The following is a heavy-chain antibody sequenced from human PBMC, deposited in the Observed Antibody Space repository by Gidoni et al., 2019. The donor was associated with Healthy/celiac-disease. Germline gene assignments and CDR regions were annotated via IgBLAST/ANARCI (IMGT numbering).Heavy chain of an antibody. CDR3: AKDPIYGVPAAVPDY. V-gene: IGHV3-23*01. J-gene: IGHJ4*02. CDR1: GFTFSSYA. D-gene: IGHD2-2*01. Sequence: EVQLLESGGGLVQPGGSLRLSCAASGFTFSSYAMSWVRQAPGKGLAWVSASSGSGGSTYYADSVKGRFTISRDNAKNTLYLQMNSLRAEDTAVYYCAKDPIYGVPAAVPDYWGQGTLVTVSS. CDR2: SSGSGGST.